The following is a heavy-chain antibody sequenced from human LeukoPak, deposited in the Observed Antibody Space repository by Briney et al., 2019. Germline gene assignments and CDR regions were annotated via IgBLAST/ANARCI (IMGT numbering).Heavy chain of an antibody. CDR2: ISYDGNNE. CDR1: GLTFTGYA. CDR3: ARDGPEYSSSEFYFDY. V-gene: IGHV3-30*04. Sequence: GGSLRLSCVASGLTFTGYAMHWVRQTPGKGLEWVAVISYDGNNEHYADSVKGRFTITRDNSKKTVYLQMNSLRGEDTAVYYCARDGPEYSSSEFYFDYWGQGTLVTVSS. J-gene: IGHJ4*02. D-gene: IGHD6-6*01.